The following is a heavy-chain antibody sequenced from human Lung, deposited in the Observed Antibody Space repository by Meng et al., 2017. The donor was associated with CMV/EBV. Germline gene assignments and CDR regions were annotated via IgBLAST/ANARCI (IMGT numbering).Heavy chain of an antibody. Sequence: VQPQEAGPGRGKPSGTLSLPCAVSGGSISSSNWWSWVRQPPGKGLEWIGEIYHSGSTNYNPSLKSRVTISVDKSKNQFSLKLSSVTAADTAVYYCASFPPPGKQWLVTDYWGQGTLVTVSS. D-gene: IGHD6-19*01. V-gene: IGHV4-4*02. CDR2: IYHSGST. J-gene: IGHJ4*02. CDR3: ASFPPPGKQWLVTDY. CDR1: GGSISSSNW.